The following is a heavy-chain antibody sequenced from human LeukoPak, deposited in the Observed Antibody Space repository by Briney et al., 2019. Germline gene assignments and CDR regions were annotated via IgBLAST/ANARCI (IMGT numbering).Heavy chain of an antibody. V-gene: IGHV1-2*02. CDR1: GYTFTGYH. Sequence: ASLKVSCKASGYTFTGYHLHWMRQAPGQGLEWMGWINPYSGDTNFVQWFQGRVTMTRDTSISTAYMELSRLRSDDTAVYYCASPGLEHWFDPWGQGTLVTVSS. J-gene: IGHJ5*02. D-gene: IGHD3-3*01. CDR3: ASPGLEHWFDP. CDR2: INPYSGDT.